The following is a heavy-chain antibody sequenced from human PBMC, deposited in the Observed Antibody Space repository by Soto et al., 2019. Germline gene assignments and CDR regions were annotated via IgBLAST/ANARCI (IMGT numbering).Heavy chain of an antibody. Sequence: GGSLRLSCAASGFTFSSYGMHWVRQARGKGLEWVAVISYDGSNKYYADSVKGRFTISRDNSKNTLYLQMNSLRAEDTAVYYCAKSVQRGGLPPLDYWGQGTLVTVSS. D-gene: IGHD3-10*01. CDR2: ISYDGSNK. CDR3: AKSVQRGGLPPLDY. CDR1: GFTFSSYG. V-gene: IGHV3-30*18. J-gene: IGHJ4*02.